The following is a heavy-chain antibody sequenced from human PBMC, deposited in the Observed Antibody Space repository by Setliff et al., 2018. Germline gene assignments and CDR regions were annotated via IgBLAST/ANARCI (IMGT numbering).Heavy chain of an antibody. D-gene: IGHD2-15*01. J-gene: IGHJ4*02. CDR3: ARTCSGSGCYAGLES. CDR2: IWHDGGNK. Sequence: WVRQPPGKGLEWVAVIWHDGGNKYHADSVKGRFTISRDNSKNTLYLQMNSLRPENTAVYYCARTCSGSGCYAGLESWGQGTPVTVSS. V-gene: IGHV3-33*01.